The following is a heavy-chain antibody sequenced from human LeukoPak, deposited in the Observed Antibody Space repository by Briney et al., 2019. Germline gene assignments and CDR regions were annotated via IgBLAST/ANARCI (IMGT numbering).Heavy chain of an antibody. V-gene: IGHV3-74*01. D-gene: IGHD2-15*01. J-gene: IGHJ6*03. CDR3: ARAQVVPYYYYYMDV. CDR2: INSDGSST. Sequence: GSLRPSCAASGFTFSSYWMHWVRQAPGKGLVWVSRINSDGSSTSYADSVKGRFTISRDNAKNTLYLQMNSLRAEDTAVYYCARAQVVPYYYYYMDVWGQGTTVTVSS. CDR1: GFTFSSYW.